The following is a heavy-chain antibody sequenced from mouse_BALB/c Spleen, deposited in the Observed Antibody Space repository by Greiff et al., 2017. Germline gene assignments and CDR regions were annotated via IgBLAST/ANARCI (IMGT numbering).Heavy chain of an antibody. Sequence: EVQLQQSGAELVRPGALVKLSCKASGFNIKDYYMHWVKQRPEQGLEWIGWIDPENGNTIYDPKFQGKASITADTSSNTAYLQLSSLTSEDTAVYYCALYYYGSSYFDYWGQGTTLTVSS. V-gene: IGHV14-1*02. CDR3: ALYYYGSSYFDY. D-gene: IGHD1-1*01. J-gene: IGHJ2*01. CDR1: GFNIKDYY. CDR2: IDPENGNT.